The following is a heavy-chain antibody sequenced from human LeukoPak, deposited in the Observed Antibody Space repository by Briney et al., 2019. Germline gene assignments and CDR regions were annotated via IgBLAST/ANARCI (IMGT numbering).Heavy chain of an antibody. CDR2: ISGSGGST. CDR1: GFTFSSYA. J-gene: IGHJ6*02. D-gene: IGHD3-10*01. V-gene: IGHV3-23*01. Sequence: GGSLRLSCAASGFTFSSYAMGWVRQAPGKGLEWVSAISGSGGSTYYADSVKGRFTISRDNSKNTLYLQMNSLRAEDTAVYYCAKDPTLYGSGSYYSNYYYYGMDVWGQGTTVTVSS. CDR3: AKDPTLYGSGSYYSNYYYYGMDV.